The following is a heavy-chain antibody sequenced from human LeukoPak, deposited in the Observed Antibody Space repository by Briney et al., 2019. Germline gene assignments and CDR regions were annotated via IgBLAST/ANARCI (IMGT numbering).Heavy chain of an antibody. CDR1: GFTFSSYS. J-gene: IGHJ4*02. CDR2: ISSSSSYI. D-gene: IGHD3/OR15-3a*01. Sequence: GGSLRLSCAASGFTFSSYSMNWVRQAPGKGLEWVSSISSSSSYIYYADSVKGRFTISRDNAKNSLYLQMNSLRAEDTAVYYCARDSGFSGTQRGEYWGQGTLVTVSS. V-gene: IGHV3-21*01. CDR3: ARDSGFSGTQRGEY.